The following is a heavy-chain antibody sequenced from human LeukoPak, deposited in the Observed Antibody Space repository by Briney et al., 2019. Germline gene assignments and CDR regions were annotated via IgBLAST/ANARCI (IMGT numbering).Heavy chain of an antibody. Sequence: ASVKVSCKASGYTFTSYDINWVRQATGQGLEWMGWLNPNSGNTGYAQKFPGRVTITRNTSISTAYMELSSLRSEDTAVYYCARLDFDWDAFDIWGQGTMVTVSS. CDR3: ARLDFDWDAFDI. D-gene: IGHD3-9*01. CDR1: GYTFTSYD. CDR2: LNPNSGNT. V-gene: IGHV1-8*03. J-gene: IGHJ3*02.